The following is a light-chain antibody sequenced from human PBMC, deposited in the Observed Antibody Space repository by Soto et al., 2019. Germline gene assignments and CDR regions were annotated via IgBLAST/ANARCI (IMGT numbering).Light chain of an antibody. J-gene: IGKJ5*01. CDR1: QSLTGGY. CDR3: QQNGSFPIT. CDR2: SAS. V-gene: IGKV3-20*01. Sequence: EIVLTQSPGTLSLPPGERATLSCRASQSLTGGYLAWFQQKPGQTPRLLIYSASNRATGIPDRFSGSGSGTDFTLTISRLEPEDFVVYYCQQNGSFPITFGHGTRLEIK.